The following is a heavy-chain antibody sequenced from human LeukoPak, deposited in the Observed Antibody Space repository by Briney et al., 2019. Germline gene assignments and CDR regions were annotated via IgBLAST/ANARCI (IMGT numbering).Heavy chain of an antibody. CDR2: IRSKAYGGTT. V-gene: IGHV3-49*04. CDR3: TRDRAFCSSTSCYVWGYYYGMDV. CDR1: GFTFGDYA. J-gene: IGHJ6*02. Sequence: GGSLRLSCTASGFTFGDYAMSWVRQAPGKGLEWVGFIRSKAYGGTTEYAASVKGRFTISRDDSKSIAYLQMNSLKTEDTAVYYCTRDRAFCSSTSCYVWGYYYGMDVWGQGTTVTVSS. D-gene: IGHD2-2*01.